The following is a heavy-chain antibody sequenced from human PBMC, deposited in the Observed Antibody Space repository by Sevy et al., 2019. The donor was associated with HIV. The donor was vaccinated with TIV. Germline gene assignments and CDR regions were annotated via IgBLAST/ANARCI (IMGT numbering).Heavy chain of an antibody. CDR2: ISGSGGST. D-gene: IGHD3-10*01. V-gene: IGHV3-23*01. J-gene: IGHJ6*02. CDR3: AKDLVQGVIATTHYGMDV. Sequence: GGSLRLSCAAPGFTFSSYAMSWVRQAPGKGLEWVSAISGSGGSTYYADSVKGRFTISRDNSKNTLYLQMNSLRAEDTAVYYCAKDLVQGVIATTHYGMDVWGQGTTVTVSS. CDR1: GFTFSSYA.